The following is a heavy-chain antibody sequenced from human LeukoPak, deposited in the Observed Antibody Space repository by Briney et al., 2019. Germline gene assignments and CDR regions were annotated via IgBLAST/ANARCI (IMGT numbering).Heavy chain of an antibody. CDR3: ARVERYYYYYGMDV. CDR2: IYYNGST. CDR1: GGSISSDY. J-gene: IGHJ6*02. V-gene: IGHV4-59*01. D-gene: IGHD1-1*01. Sequence: SETLSLTCTVSGGSISSDYWTWIRQPPGKGLEWIGFIYYNGSTNYNPSLRSRVSISVDTSKNQFSLKLSSVTAADTAVYYCARVERYYYYYGMDVWGQGTTVTVSS.